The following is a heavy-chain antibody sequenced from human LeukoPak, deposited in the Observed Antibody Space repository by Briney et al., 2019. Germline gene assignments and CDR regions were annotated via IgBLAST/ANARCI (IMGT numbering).Heavy chain of an antibody. D-gene: IGHD6-13*01. J-gene: IGHJ4*02. V-gene: IGHV3-33*01. CDR3: AREQQLVSPSFDY. Sequence: GRSLRLSCAASGFTFSSYGMHWVRQAPGKGLEWVAVIWYDGSNKYYADSVKGRFTFSRDNSKNTLYLQMNSLRAEDTAVYYCAREQQLVSPSFDYWGQGTLVTVSS. CDR2: IWYDGSNK. CDR1: GFTFSSYG.